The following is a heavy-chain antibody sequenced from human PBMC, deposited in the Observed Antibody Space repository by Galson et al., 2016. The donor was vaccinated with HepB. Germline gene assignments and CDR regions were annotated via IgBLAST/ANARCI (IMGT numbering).Heavy chain of an antibody. D-gene: IGHD4-23*01. CDR1: GFTFGTYT. V-gene: IGHV3-43*01. J-gene: IGHJ4*02. Sequence: SLRLSCAASGFTFGTYTMHWIRQTPGEGLQWVSLITGDRANAYYADSVKGRFTISRDNRKNSLYLQMNSLRTEDTALYYCAKDHGGYSGFDCWGQGTLVTASS. CDR2: ITGDRANA. CDR3: AKDHGGYSGFDC.